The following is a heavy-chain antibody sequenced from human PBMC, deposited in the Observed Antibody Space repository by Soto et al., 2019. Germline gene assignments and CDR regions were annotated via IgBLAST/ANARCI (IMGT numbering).Heavy chain of an antibody. CDR1: GGSISSGGYS. Sequence: PSETLSLTCAVSGGSISSGGYSWSWIRQPPGKGLEWIGYIYHSGSTYYNPSLKSRVTISVDRSKNQFSLKLSSVTAADTAVYYCARGGVDYYVSSGYYFSPYFFDYWGQGTLVTVSS. CDR3: ARGGVDYYVSSGYYFSPYFFDY. D-gene: IGHD3-22*01. J-gene: IGHJ4*02. V-gene: IGHV4-30-2*01. CDR2: IYHSGST.